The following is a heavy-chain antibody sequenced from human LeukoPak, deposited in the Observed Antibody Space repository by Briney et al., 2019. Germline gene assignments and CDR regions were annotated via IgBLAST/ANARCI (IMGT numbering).Heavy chain of an antibody. V-gene: IGHV4-30-2*05. CDR2: IYHSGST. Sequence: PSQTLSLTCTVSGGSISSGGYYWSWIRQPPGKGLERIGYIYHSGSTYYNPSLKSRVTISVDTSKNQFSLKLSSVTAADTAVYYCARDIYCSGGSCYFYGMDVWGQGTTVTVSS. D-gene: IGHD2-15*01. CDR3: ARDIYCSGGSCYFYGMDV. CDR1: GGSISSGGYY. J-gene: IGHJ6*02.